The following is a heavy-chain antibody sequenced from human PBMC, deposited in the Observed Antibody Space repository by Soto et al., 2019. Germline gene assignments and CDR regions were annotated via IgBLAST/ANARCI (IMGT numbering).Heavy chain of an antibody. V-gene: IGHV4-31*03. Sequence: QVQLQESGPGLVKPSQTLSLTCTVSGGSISSGGYYWSWIRQRPGKGLEWIGYIYFSGSTYYNPSLNSRVTISVDTSKNQFSLKLSSVTAADTAVYYCARSPHIQLWSYPSDYWGQGTLVTVSS. CDR2: IYFSGST. J-gene: IGHJ4*02. CDR1: GGSISSGGYY. D-gene: IGHD5-18*01. CDR3: ARSPHIQLWSYPSDY.